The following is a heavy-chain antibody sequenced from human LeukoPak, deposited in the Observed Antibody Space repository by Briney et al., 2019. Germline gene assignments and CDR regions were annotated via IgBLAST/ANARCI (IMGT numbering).Heavy chain of an antibody. Sequence: GRSLRLSCAASGFTFSSYGMHWVRQAPGKGLEWVAVISYDGSNKYYADSVKGRFAISRDNSKNTLYLQMNSLRAEDTAVYYCAKDRKAAISYCYYYGMDVWGQGTTVTVSS. D-gene: IGHD2-2*01. V-gene: IGHV3-30*18. J-gene: IGHJ6*02. CDR2: ISYDGSNK. CDR1: GFTFSSYG. CDR3: AKDRKAAISYCYYYGMDV.